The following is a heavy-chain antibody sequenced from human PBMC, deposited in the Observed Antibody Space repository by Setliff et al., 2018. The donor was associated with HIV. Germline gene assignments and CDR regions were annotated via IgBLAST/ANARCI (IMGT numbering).Heavy chain of an antibody. CDR2: IFHSAAT. J-gene: IGHJ6*04. D-gene: IGHD3-10*01. CDR1: GYSISSGYY. CDR3: ARHRTGILWFGEKNEMDV. Sequence: SETLSLTCAVSGYSISSGYYWGWIRQPPGKGLEWIGSIFHSAATNYNPSLKSRVTISIDTSKNQFSLKLTSVTAAGTAVYYCARHRTGILWFGEKNEMDVWGKGTTVTVSS. V-gene: IGHV4-38-2*01.